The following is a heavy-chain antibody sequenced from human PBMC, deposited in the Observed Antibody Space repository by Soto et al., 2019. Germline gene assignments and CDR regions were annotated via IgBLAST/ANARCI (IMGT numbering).Heavy chain of an antibody. J-gene: IGHJ6*02. CDR1: GYTFTGYY. CDR3: ARDLRDWSGYFRGLYYYYGMDV. V-gene: IGHV1-2*02. D-gene: IGHD3-3*01. CDR2: INPNSGGT. Sequence: ASVKVSCTASGYTFTGYYMHWVRQAPGQGLEWMGWINPNSGGTNYAQKFQGRVTMTRDTSISTAYMELSRLRSDDTAVYYCARDLRDWSGYFRGLYYYYGMDVWGQGTTVTVSS.